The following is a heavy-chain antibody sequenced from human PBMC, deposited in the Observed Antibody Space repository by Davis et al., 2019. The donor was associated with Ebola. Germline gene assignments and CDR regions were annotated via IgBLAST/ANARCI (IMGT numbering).Heavy chain of an antibody. J-gene: IGHJ4*02. CDR2: ISYGGTNQ. Sequence: GESLKISCAASGFTFSKFGIKWVRQAPGKGLEWVAFISYGGTNQYYADSVKGRFTITRDNSKNMVYLQMGDLRVEDTALYYCAKEGNSWAFDLWGQGTLVTVSS. CDR1: GFTFSKFG. CDR3: AKEGNSWAFDL. D-gene: IGHD3-16*01. V-gene: IGHV3-30*02.